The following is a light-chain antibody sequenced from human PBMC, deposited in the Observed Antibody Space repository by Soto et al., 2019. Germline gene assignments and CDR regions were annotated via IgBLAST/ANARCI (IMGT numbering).Light chain of an antibody. CDR1: QTVGNK. Sequence: PAIMNESPGVSVSLCCRATQTVGNKLAWYLQRPGQAPRLLMYGASTRATDIPARFSGSGSGTEFTLTITGLQSEDFAVYYCQQYNGWPWTFGLGTKVDI. J-gene: IGKJ1*01. CDR3: QQYNGWPWT. V-gene: IGKV3-15*01. CDR2: GAS.